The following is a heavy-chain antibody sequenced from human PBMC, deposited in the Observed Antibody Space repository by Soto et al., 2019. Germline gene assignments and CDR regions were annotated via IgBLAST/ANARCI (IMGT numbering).Heavy chain of an antibody. Sequence: PSQTLSLTCAISGDSVSSNSAAWNWIRQSPSRGLEWLGRTYYRSKWYNDYAVSVKSRITINPDTSKNQFSLQLNSVTPEDTAVYYCERGYDFWRGSRYSMDAWGKGTPVTVSS. V-gene: IGHV6-1*01. CDR3: ERGYDFWRGSRYSMDA. J-gene: IGHJ6*04. D-gene: IGHD3-3*01. CDR1: GDSVSSNSAA. CDR2: TYYRSKWYN.